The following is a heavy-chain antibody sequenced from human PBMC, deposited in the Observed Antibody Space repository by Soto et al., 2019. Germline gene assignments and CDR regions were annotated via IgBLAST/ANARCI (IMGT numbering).Heavy chain of an antibody. CDR2: ISSSGSTI. V-gene: IGHV3-48*03. CDR3: ARDHKGGYYYYGMDV. J-gene: IGHJ6*02. Sequence: GGSLRLSCAASGFTFSSYEMNWVRQAPGKGLEWVSYISSSGSTIYYADSVKGRFTISRDDAKNSLYLQMNSLRAEDTAVYYCARDHKGGYYYYGMDVWGQGTTVTVSS. CDR1: GFTFSSYE.